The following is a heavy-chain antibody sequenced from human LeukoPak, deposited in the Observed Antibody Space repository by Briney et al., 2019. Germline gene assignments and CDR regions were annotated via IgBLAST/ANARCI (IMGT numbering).Heavy chain of an antibody. V-gene: IGHV1-2*02. CDR3: ARNHMYSRYAFDI. D-gene: IGHD6-13*01. Sequence: ASLKVSSTGLGYTLTGYYMQWVRQAPGQGLERMGWINTNSGGTNSAQKFQGRVTITRDTPPSTAYTELRTLRHHNTAPYLSARNHMYSRYAFDIWGQGTMVTVSS. J-gene: IGHJ3*02. CDR1: GYTLTGYY. CDR2: INTNSGGT.